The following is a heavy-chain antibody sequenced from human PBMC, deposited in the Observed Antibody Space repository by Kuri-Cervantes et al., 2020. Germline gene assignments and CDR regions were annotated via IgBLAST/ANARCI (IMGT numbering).Heavy chain of an antibody. CDR3: ARAPRTTAAGLDY. CDR1: GFTFDDYA. J-gene: IGHJ4*02. D-gene: IGHD6-13*01. Sequence: GGSLRLSCAASGFTFDDYAMHWVRQAPGKGLEWVSGISWNSGSIGYADSVKGRFTISRDNAKNSLYLQMNSLRAEDTAVYYCARAPRTTAAGLDYWGQGTLVTVSS. CDR2: ISWNSGSI. V-gene: IGHV3-9*01.